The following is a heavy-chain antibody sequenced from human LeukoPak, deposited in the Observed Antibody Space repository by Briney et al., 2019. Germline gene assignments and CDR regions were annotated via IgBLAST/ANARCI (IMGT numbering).Heavy chain of an antibody. Sequence: PWGSLRLSCAASGFTFSSYAMSWVRQAPGKGLEWVSAISGSGGSTYYADSVKGRFTISRDNAKNTLYLQMNSLRAEDTAGFYYSKNRTYCGSYYGDFHHLGQGTLVTVSS. CDR1: GFTFSSYA. CDR3: SKNRTYCGSYYGDFHH. CDR2: ISGSGGST. D-gene: IGHD1-26*01. J-gene: IGHJ1*01. V-gene: IGHV3-23*01.